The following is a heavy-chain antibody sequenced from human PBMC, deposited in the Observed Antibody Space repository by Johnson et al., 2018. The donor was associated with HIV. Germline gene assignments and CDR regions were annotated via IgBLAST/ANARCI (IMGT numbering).Heavy chain of an antibody. CDR3: ARDPSAGEQLDDAFDI. V-gene: IGHV3-30*04. CDR2: ISYDGSNK. CDR1: GFTFSSYA. J-gene: IGHJ3*02. Sequence: QVQLVESGGGVVQPGRSLRLSCAASGFTFSSYAMHWVRQAPGKGLEWVAVISYDGSNKYYADSVKGRFTISRDNSKNTLYLQMNSRRAEDTAGYYCARDPSAGEQLDDAFDIWGQGTMVTVSS. D-gene: IGHD6-6*01.